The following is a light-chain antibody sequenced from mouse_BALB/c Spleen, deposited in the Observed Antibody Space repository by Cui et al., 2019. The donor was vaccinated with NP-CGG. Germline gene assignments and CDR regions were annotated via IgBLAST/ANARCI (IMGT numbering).Light chain of an antibody. CDR2: GTN. J-gene: IGLJ1*01. V-gene: IGLV1*01. CDR1: TGAVTTSNY. CDR3: ALWYSNHWV. Sequence: QAVVTQVSARTTSPGETVTLTCRASTGAVTTSNYANWVQEKPDHLFTGLIGGTNNRAPGVPARFSGSLIGDKAALTITGAQTEDEAKYLCALWYSNHWVFGGGTKLTVL.